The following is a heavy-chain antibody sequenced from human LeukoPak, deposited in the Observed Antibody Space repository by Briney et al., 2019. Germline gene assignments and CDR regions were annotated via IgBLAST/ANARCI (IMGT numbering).Heavy chain of an antibody. CDR3: ARVDRRGYSDYTAILPDY. V-gene: IGHV5-51*01. D-gene: IGHD5-12*01. Sequence: GESLKISCKGSGYNFTNSWIGWVRQMPGKGLEWMGIIYPGYSNTRYSPSFQGQVTISADKSVSTAYLQWTSLKASDTAMYYCARVDRRGYSDYTAILPDYWGQGTLVTVSS. CDR2: IYPGYSNT. CDR1: GYNFTNSW. J-gene: IGHJ4*02.